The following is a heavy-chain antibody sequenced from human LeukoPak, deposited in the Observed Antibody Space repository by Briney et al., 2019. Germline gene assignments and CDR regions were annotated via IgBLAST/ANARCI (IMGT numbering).Heavy chain of an antibody. D-gene: IGHD3-22*01. Sequence: PSETLSLTCTVSGGSISSSSYYWGWIRQPPGKGLEWIGSIYYSGSTYYNPSLKSRVTISVDTSKNQFSLKLSSVTAADTAVYYCARMRYYDSSGYYFRDWYFDLWGRGTLVTVSS. V-gene: IGHV4-39*07. J-gene: IGHJ2*01. CDR1: GGSISSSSYY. CDR2: IYYSGST. CDR3: ARMRYYDSSGYYFRDWYFDL.